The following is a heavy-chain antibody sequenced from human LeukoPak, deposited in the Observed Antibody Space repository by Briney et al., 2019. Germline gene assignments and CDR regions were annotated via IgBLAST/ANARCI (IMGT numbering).Heavy chain of an antibody. J-gene: IGHJ4*02. CDR1: GGSISSSSYY. CDR3: ARGPYYYDSSGSFDY. CDR2: IYSRGST. D-gene: IGHD3-22*01. Sequence: SETLSLTCTVSGGSISSSSYYWGWIRQPPGRGLEWIGSIYSRGSTYYNPSLKSRVTISVDTSKNQFSLKLTSVTAADTAVYYCARGPYYYDSSGSFDYWGQGTLVTVSS. V-gene: IGHV4-39*01.